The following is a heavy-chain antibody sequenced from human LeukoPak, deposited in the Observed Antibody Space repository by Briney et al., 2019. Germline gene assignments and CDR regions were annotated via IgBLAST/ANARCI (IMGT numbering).Heavy chain of an antibody. Sequence: PSETLSLTCTVSGGSISSSSYYWGWIRQPPGKGLEWIGSIYYSGSTYYNPSLKSRVTISVDTSKNQFSLKLSSVTAADTAVYYCARVWGIAARPLDYWGQGTLVTVSS. CDR2: IYYSGST. J-gene: IGHJ4*02. CDR1: GGSISSSSYY. V-gene: IGHV4-39*07. CDR3: ARVWGIAARPLDY. D-gene: IGHD6-6*01.